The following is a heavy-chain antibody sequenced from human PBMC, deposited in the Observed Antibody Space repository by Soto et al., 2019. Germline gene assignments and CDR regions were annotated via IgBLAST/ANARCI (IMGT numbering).Heavy chain of an antibody. CDR2: ISGSGGST. V-gene: IGHV3-23*01. Sequence: EVQLLESGGGLVQPGGSLRLSCAASGFTFSSYAMSWVRQAPGKGLEWVSAISGSGGSTYYADSVKGRFTISRDNSKNTLYLQRSSLRAEDTAVYYCAKRARSGPAGDYWGQGTLVTVSS. CDR3: AKRARSGPAGDY. CDR1: GFTFSSYA. D-gene: IGHD1-26*01. J-gene: IGHJ4*02.